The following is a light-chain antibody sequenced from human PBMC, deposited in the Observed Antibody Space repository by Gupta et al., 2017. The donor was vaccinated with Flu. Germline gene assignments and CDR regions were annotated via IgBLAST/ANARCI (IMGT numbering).Light chain of an antibody. J-gene: IGKJ1*01. CDR3: QQYNSWPPWT. CDR1: QYISTT. Sequence: EIVMTQSPASLSVSPGASATLSCRASQYISTTLAWYQQRPGQAPRLLIYGASTRATGIPARFSGSGSGTEFTLTISRLESEDFAIYYCQQYNSWPPWTFGQGTKVEIK. CDR2: GAS. V-gene: IGKV3-15*01.